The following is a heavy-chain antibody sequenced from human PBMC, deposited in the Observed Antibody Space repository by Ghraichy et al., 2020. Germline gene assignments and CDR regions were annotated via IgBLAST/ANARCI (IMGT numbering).Heavy chain of an antibody. CDR3: ARDGPRSDFPIPTYYYYYGMDV. J-gene: IGHJ6*02. D-gene: IGHD3-3*01. CDR2: ISAYNGNT. V-gene: IGHV1-18*01. Sequence: ASVKVSCKASGYTFTSYGISWVRQAPGQGLEWMRWISAYNGNTNYAQKLQGRVTMTTDTSTSTAYMELRSLRSDDTAVYYCARDGPRSDFPIPTYYYYYGMDVWGQGTTVTVSS. CDR1: GYTFTSYG.